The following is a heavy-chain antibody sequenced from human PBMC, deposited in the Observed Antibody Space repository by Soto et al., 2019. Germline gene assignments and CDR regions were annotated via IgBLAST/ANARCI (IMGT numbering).Heavy chain of an antibody. V-gene: IGHV3-23*01. CDR2: ISGSGGST. CDR3: AKSTQDTYDFWSGYQPGGLYYYYGMDV. CDR1: GFTFSSYA. Sequence: GGSLRLSCAASGFTFSSYAMSWVRQAPGKGLEWVSAISGSGGSTYYADSVKGRFTISRDNSKNTLYLQMNSLRAEDTAVYYCAKSTQDTYDFWSGYQPGGLYYYYGMDVWGQGTTVTVSS. J-gene: IGHJ6*02. D-gene: IGHD3-3*01.